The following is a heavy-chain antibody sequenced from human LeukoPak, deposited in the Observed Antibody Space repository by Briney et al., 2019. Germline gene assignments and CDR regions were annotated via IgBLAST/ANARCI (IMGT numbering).Heavy chain of an antibody. CDR1: GFTLSSYA. CDR2: ICGSGGST. J-gene: IGHJ5*02. D-gene: IGHD6-19*01. Sequence: SGGALRLSRAAPGFTLSSYAMSLVRPAPGEGVEWVSSICGSGGSTYYADSVKGRFTISRDNSKNTLYLQMNSLRAEDTAVYYCAKDSPLAVAGPHYNWFDPWGQGTLVTVSS. V-gene: IGHV3-23*01. CDR3: AKDSPLAVAGPHYNWFDP.